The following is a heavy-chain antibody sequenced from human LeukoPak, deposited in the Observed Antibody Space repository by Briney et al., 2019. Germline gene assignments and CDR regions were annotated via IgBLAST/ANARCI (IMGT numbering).Heavy chain of an antibody. CDR3: ARDWRNKYSNSWSRGEWYFDL. CDR2: ISSSGSTI. CDR1: GFTFSSYE. J-gene: IGHJ2*01. Sequence: PGGSLRLSCAASGFTFSSYEMNWVRQAPGKGLEWVSYISSSGSTIYYADSVKGRFTISRDNARNSVYLQMNSLTAEDTALYYCARDWRNKYSNSWSRGEWYFDLWGRGTLVSVSS. V-gene: IGHV3-48*03. D-gene: IGHD6-13*01.